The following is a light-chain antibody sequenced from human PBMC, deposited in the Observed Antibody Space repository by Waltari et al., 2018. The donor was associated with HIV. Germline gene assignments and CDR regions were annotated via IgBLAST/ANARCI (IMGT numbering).Light chain of an antibody. CDR1: QSVLYSSNNKNY. V-gene: IGKV4-1*01. J-gene: IGKJ2*01. Sequence: DIVMTQSPDSLTVFLGERATINCKSSQSVLYSSNNKNYLAWYQQKAGQPPKLLIYWACTREPRVPHRFRASGPGTDFSLTNSSLQAEDVAVYYCQQYYSTPYTFGQGTKLEIK. CDR3: QQYYSTPYT. CDR2: WAC.